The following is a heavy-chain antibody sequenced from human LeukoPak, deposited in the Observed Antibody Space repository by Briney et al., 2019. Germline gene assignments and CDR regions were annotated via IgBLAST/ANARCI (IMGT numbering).Heavy chain of an antibody. CDR3: AKYGGSRDY. V-gene: IGHV1-2*02. J-gene: IGHJ4*02. CDR1: GGTFSSYA. Sequence: ASVKVSCKASGGTFSSYAICWVRQAPGQGLEWKGWINPNSGGTNYAQKFQDRVTMTSDTSISTAYMELRRLKSDDTALYYCAKYGGSRDYWGQGTLVTVSS. D-gene: IGHD2/OR15-2a*01. CDR2: INPNSGGT.